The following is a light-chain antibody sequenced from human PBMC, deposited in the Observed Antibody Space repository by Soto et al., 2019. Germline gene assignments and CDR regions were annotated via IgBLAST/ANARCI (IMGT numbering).Light chain of an antibody. V-gene: IGKV3D-15*01. J-gene: IGKJ2*01. Sequence: VMTQFPATLSASPGERVALSCRPSQSVNNRLAWYQQRPGQAPRLLIYSATLRAAGVPDRFTGRGSGTEFPLIISSLQSEDYGVYYCQQYNAWPPHTFGQGTRVE. CDR2: SAT. CDR1: QSVNNR. CDR3: QQYNAWPPHT.